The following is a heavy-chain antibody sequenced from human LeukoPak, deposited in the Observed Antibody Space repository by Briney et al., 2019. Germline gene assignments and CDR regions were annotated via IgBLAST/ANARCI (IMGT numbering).Heavy chain of an antibody. CDR1: GGAFSSYA. CDR2: IIPIFGTA. CDR3: ARAWDIVVVPADMWLAFDI. D-gene: IGHD2-2*01. Sequence: GASVKVSCKASGGAFSSYAISWVRQAPGQGLEWMGGIIPIFGTANYAQKFQGRVTITADESTSTAYMELSSLRSEDTAVYYCARAWDIVVVPADMWLAFDIWGQGTMVTVSS. J-gene: IGHJ3*02. V-gene: IGHV1-69*13.